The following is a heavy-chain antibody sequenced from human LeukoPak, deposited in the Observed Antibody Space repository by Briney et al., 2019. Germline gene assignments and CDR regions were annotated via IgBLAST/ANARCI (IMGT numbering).Heavy chain of an antibody. V-gene: IGHV4-34*01. Sequence: SETLSLTCAVYGGSFSGYYWSWIRQHPGKGLEWIGYIYYSGATYYNPSLQSRLTISVDTSKNQFSLRLNSMTAADTAVYYCARGGNSGYWFDYWGQGSVVTVSS. CDR3: ARGGNSGYWFDY. CDR1: GGSFSGYY. J-gene: IGHJ4*02. CDR2: IYYSGAT. D-gene: IGHD3-22*01.